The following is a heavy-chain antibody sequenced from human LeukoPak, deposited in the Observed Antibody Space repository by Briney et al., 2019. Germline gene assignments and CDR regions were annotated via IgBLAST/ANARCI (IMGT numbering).Heavy chain of an antibody. CDR2: INPSGGST. J-gene: IGHJ4*02. D-gene: IGHD3-22*01. Sequence: ASVKVSCKASGYTFTSYYLYWVRQAPGQGLEWMGVINPSGGSTTSAQKFQGRVTMTRDTSTSTVYMELRSLRSEDTAVYYCARGPGPADDGGGYCFDYWSQGTLVTVSS. V-gene: IGHV1-46*01. CDR1: GYTFTSYY. CDR3: ARGPGPADDGGGYCFDY.